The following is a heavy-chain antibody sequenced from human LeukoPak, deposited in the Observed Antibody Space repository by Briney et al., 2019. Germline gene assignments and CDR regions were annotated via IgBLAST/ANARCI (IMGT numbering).Heavy chain of an antibody. CDR3: ARRAGAYSHPYDY. CDR1: GFTFDDYG. Sequence: GGSLRLSCAASGFTFDDYGMSWVRQAPGKGLEWVSGINWNGGSTGYADSVKGRFTISRDNSKNTLYLQMNSLRAEDTAVYYCARRAGAYSHPYDYWGQGTLVTVSS. CDR2: INWNGGST. J-gene: IGHJ4*02. V-gene: IGHV3-20*04. D-gene: IGHD4/OR15-4a*01.